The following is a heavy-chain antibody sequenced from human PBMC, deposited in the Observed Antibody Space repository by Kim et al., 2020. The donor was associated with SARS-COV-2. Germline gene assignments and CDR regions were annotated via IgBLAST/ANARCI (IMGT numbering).Heavy chain of an antibody. Sequence: GGSLRLSCAASGFTFSSYAMSWVRQAPGKGLEWVSAISGSGGSTYYADSVKGRFTISRDNSKNTLYLQMNSLRAEDTAVYYCAKTIWGPSPVKQPPDYWGQGTLVTVSS. CDR2: ISGSGGST. V-gene: IGHV3-23*01. J-gene: IGHJ4*02. D-gene: IGHD2-21*01. CDR1: GFTFSSYA. CDR3: AKTIWGPSPVKQPPDY.